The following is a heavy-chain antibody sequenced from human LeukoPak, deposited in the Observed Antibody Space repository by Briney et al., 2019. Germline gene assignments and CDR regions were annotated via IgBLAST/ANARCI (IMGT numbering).Heavy chain of an antibody. CDR1: GFTVSSNY. V-gene: IGHV3-21*01. Sequence: GGSLRLSCAASGFTVSSNYMSWVRQAPGKGLEWVSSISSSSSYIYYADSVKGRFTISRDNAKNSLYLQMNSLRAEDTAVYYCARDLFGVVADYYFDYWGQGTLVTVSS. D-gene: IGHD2-15*01. J-gene: IGHJ4*02. CDR2: ISSSSSYI. CDR3: ARDLFGVVADYYFDY.